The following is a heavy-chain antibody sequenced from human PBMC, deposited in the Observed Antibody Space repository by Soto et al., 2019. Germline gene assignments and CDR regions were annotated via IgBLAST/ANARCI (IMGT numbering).Heavy chain of an antibody. V-gene: IGHV1-69*06. Sequence: QVQLVQSGAEVQKPGSSVKVSCKASGGTFSSYAISWVRQAPGQGLEWMGGIIPIFGTANYAQKFQGRVTITADKSTSTAYMELSSLRSEDTAVYYCARRVGCSSTSCYYYYYGMDVWGQGTTVTVSS. CDR1: GGTFSSYA. CDR3: ARRVGCSSTSCYYYYYGMDV. J-gene: IGHJ6*02. CDR2: IIPIFGTA. D-gene: IGHD2-2*01.